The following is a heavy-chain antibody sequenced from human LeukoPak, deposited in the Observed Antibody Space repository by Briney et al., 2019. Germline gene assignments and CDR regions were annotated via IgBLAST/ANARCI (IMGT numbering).Heavy chain of an antibody. Sequence: SETLSLTCAVSGYSISSSNWWGWIRQPPGKGLEWIGYIYYSGSTYYNPSLKSRVTMSVDTSKNQFSLKLSSVTAVDTAVYYCAKYCSSTSCDSDYWGQGTLVTVSS. CDR2: IYYSGST. J-gene: IGHJ4*02. D-gene: IGHD2-2*01. V-gene: IGHV4-28*01. CDR1: GYSISSSNW. CDR3: AKYCSSTSCDSDY.